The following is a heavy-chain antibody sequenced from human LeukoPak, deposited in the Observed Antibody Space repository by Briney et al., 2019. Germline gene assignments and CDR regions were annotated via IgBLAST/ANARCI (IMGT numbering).Heavy chain of an antibody. CDR1: GASISSYY. D-gene: IGHD3-16*01. CDR3: ARVRGGNNYDYGGFDY. Sequence: SETLSLTCTVSGASISSYYWSWIRQPPGKGLEWIGYISYSGNTNYNPSLKSRVTTSVDMSKSQFSLKLSSVTAADTAVYYCARVRGGNNYDYGGFDYWGQGTLVTVSS. CDR2: ISYSGNT. V-gene: IGHV4-59*01. J-gene: IGHJ4*02.